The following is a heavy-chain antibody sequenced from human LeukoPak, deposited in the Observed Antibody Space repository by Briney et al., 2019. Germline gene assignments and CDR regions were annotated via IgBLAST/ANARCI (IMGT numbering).Heavy chain of an antibody. CDR1: GFRFSDYY. D-gene: IGHD1-26*01. J-gene: IGHJ4*02. V-gene: IGHV3-11*06. CDR3: ARDNSGSDY. Sequence: GGSLRLSCAASGFRFSDYYMSWIRQAPGKGLEWISYISSSSSYIKYADSVKGRITISRDNAKNSLYLEMNSLRAEDTAVYYCARDNSGSDYWGQGTLVTVSS. CDR2: ISSSSSYI.